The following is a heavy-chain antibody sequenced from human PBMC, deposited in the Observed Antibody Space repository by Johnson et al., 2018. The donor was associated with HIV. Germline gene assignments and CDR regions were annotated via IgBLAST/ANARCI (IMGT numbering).Heavy chain of an antibody. J-gene: IGHJ3*02. CDR3: AKPKTGIDAFDI. CDR2: IRYDGSNK. CDR1: VFMFSNYG. D-gene: IGHD3-10*01. V-gene: IGHV3-30*02. Sequence: QMQLVESGGGVVQPGGSLRLSCATSVFMFSNYGMHWVRQAPGKGLEWVAFIRYDGSNKYYADSVKGRFTISRDNYKNTLYLQMNSLRVEDTAVYYCAKPKTGIDAFDIWGQGTMVTVSS.